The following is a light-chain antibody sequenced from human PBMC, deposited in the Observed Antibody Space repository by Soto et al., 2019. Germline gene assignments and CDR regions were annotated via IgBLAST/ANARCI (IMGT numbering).Light chain of an antibody. CDR1: SSDVGDYDY. J-gene: IGLJ1*01. V-gene: IGLV2-11*01. CDR3: CSYAGSYTYV. Sequence: QSALTQPRSVSGSPGQSFTTSCTGTSSDVGDYDYVSWYQQHPGKAPKLMIYDVSKRPSGVPDRFSGSKSGNTASLTISGLQAEDEADYYCCSYAGSYTYVFGTGTKVTVL. CDR2: DVS.